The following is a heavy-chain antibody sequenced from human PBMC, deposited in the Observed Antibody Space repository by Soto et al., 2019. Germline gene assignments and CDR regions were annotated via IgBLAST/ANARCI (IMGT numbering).Heavy chain of an antibody. CDR1: GYTFTGYY. V-gene: IGHV1-2*02. CDR2: INPNSGGT. D-gene: IGHD3-22*01. Sequence: GASVKVSCKASGYTFTGYYMHWVRQAPGQGLEWMGWINPNSGGTNYAQKFQGRVTMTRDTSISTAYMELRRLRSDDTAVYYCARATVVVNNGDFDIWGQGTMVTVSS. CDR3: ARATVVVNNGDFDI. J-gene: IGHJ3*02.